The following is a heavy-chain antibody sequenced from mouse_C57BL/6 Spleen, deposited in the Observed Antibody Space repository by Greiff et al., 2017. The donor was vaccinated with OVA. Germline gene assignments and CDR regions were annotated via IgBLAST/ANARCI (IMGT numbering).Heavy chain of an antibody. V-gene: IGHV2-5*01. J-gene: IGHJ4*01. CDR2: IWSGGST. Sequence: VQLQESGPGLVRPSQSLSITCTVSGFSLTSYGVHWVRQSPGKGLEWLGVIWSGGSTDYNAAFMSRLSITKDNSKSQVFFKMNSLQADDTAIYYCAKNSQNYYGSRYYAMDYWGQGTSVTVSS. CDR3: AKNSQNYYGSRYYAMDY. CDR1: GFSLTSYG. D-gene: IGHD1-1*01.